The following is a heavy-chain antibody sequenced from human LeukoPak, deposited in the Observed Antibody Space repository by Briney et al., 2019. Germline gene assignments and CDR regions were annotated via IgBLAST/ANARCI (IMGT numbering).Heavy chain of an antibody. V-gene: IGHV3-20*01. J-gene: IGHJ3*02. Sequence: PGGSLRLSCAASGFTFDDYGMSWVRQAPGKGLEWVSGINWNGGSTVYADSVKGRFTISRDNAKNSLYLQMNSLRAEDTALYHCARGGYYDSSGYYFGGLVDAFDIWGQGTMVTVSS. CDR3: ARGGYYDSSGYYFGGLVDAFDI. D-gene: IGHD3-22*01. CDR2: INWNGGST. CDR1: GFTFDDYG.